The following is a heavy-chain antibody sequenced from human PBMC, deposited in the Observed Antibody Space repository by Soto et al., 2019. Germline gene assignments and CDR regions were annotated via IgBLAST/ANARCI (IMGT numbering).Heavy chain of an antibody. CDR1: GGTFSSYA. D-gene: IGHD6-13*01. CDR2: IIPIFGTA. V-gene: IGHV1-69*06. CDR3: ARASSSQAEDFDY. Sequence: SVKVSCKASGGTFSSYAISWVRQAPGQGLEWMGGIIPIFGTANYAQKFQGRVTITADKSTSTAYVELSSLRSEDTAVYYCARASSSQAEDFDYWGQGTLVTVSS. J-gene: IGHJ4*02.